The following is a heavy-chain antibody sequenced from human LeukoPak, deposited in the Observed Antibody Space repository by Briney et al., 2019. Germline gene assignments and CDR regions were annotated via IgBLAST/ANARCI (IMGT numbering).Heavy chain of an antibody. D-gene: IGHD3-22*01. Sequence: SVKVSCKASGGTFSSYAISWVRQAPGQGLEWMGRIIPIFGIANYAQKFQGRVTITADKSTSTAYMELSSLRSEDTAVYYCAREEDHYYDSSGYRSYWGQGTLVTVSS. CDR2: IIPIFGIA. CDR1: GGTFSSYA. V-gene: IGHV1-69*04. CDR3: AREEDHYYDSSGYRSY. J-gene: IGHJ4*02.